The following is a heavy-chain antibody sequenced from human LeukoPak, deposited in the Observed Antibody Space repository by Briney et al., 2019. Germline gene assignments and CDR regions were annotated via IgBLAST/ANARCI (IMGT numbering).Heavy chain of an antibody. D-gene: IGHD3-22*01. CDR1: GFTFSSYS. CDR3: ARATHYYESSGYDY. J-gene: IGHJ4*02. CDR2: ISSSSSTI. V-gene: IGHV3-48*04. Sequence: GGSLRLSCEASGFTFSSYSMNWVRQAPGKGLEWVSYISSSSSTIYYADSVKGRFTISRDNAKNSLYLQMNSLRAEDTALYYCARATHYYESSGYDYWGQGTLVTVSS.